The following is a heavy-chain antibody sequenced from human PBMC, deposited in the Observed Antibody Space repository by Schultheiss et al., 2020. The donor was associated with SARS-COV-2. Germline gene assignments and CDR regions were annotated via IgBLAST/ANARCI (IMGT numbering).Heavy chain of an antibody. D-gene: IGHD3-22*01. V-gene: IGHV3-30*03. CDR2: ISYDGSNK. Sequence: GGSLRLSCAASGFTFSSYGMHWVRQAPGKGLEWVAVISYDGSNKYYADSVKGRFTISRDNSKNTLYLQMNSLRAEDTAVYYCARDLGRRITMIVVVTYFDYWGQGTLVTVSS. CDR1: GFTFSSYG. CDR3: ARDLGRRITMIVVVTYFDY. J-gene: IGHJ4*02.